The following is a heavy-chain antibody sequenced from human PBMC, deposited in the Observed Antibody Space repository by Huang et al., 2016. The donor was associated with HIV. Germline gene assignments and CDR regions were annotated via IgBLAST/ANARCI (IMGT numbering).Heavy chain of an antibody. CDR3: AKDGADEEWDIDY. D-gene: IGHD1-26*01. J-gene: IGHJ4*02. V-gene: IGHV3-30*18. CDR1: GFSFSTYG. CDR2: KSYDGSNK. Sequence: VQLVESGGGVVQPGRSLRLACAASGFSFSTYGLHGVRQAPGKGLGWVAFKSYDGSNKYYAHAGKGRCTISRDTSENKVYLQMNSLRHEDTAVYYCAKDGADEEWDIDYWGQGTLVTVSS.